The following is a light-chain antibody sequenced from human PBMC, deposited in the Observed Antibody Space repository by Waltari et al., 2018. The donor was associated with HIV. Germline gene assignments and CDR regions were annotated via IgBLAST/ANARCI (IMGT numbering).Light chain of an antibody. J-gene: IGLJ2*01. Sequence: QSVLTQPPSVSGTPGQRVSISCSGSSSNIGTNVVNWYKHLPGKAPNLLIYSNNPAPSGVPDRFLGSKSGTAASLAINWLQFYHEADYYFAVWDDTLNGYGIFGGGTKVTL. V-gene: IGLV1-44*01. CDR1: SSNIGTNV. CDR2: SNN. CDR3: AVWDDTLNGYGI.